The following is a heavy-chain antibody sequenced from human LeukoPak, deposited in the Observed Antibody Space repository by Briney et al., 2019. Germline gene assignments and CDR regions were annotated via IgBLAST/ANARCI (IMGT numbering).Heavy chain of an antibody. CDR1: GFPLRSYG. V-gene: IGHV3-23*01. D-gene: IGHD3-16*01. J-gene: IGHJ6*03. CDR2: ISGSGGST. CDR3: AKRPRAENYDYVWGSSSYSYYMDV. Sequence: GGTLRLSCAASGFPLRSYGMSWVRQAPGKGLEWVSGISGSGGSTYYADSVKGRFTISRDNSKNTLYLQMNSLRTEDTAVYYCAKRPRAENYDYVWGSSSYSYYMDVWGKGTTVTISS.